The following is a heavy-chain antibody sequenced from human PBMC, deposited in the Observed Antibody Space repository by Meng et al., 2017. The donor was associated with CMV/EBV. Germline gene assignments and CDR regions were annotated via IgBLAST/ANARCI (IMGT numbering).Heavy chain of an antibody. Sequence: ASVKVSCKASGYTFTGYYMHWVRQAPGQGLEWMGWINPNSGGTNYAQKFQGRVTMTRDTSISTAYMELSRLRSDDTAVYYCARIDYSSSYFAFDIWGQGTMVTV. CDR3: ARIDYSSSYFAFDI. V-gene: IGHV1-2*02. CDR1: GYTFTGYY. J-gene: IGHJ3*02. CDR2: INPNSGGT. D-gene: IGHD6-6*01.